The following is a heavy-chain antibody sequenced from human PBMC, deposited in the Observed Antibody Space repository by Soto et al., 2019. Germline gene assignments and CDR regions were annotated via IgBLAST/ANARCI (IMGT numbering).Heavy chain of an antibody. CDR2: ISAYNGNT. Sequence: GASVKVSCKASGYTFTSYGISWVRQAPGQGLEWMGWISAYNGNTNYAQKLQGRVTMTTDTSTSTAYMELRSLRSDDTAVYYCARDPYDYGDYEWFDPWGQGTLVTVS. CDR3: ARDPYDYGDYEWFDP. D-gene: IGHD4-17*01. V-gene: IGHV1-18*01. CDR1: GYTFTSYG. J-gene: IGHJ5*02.